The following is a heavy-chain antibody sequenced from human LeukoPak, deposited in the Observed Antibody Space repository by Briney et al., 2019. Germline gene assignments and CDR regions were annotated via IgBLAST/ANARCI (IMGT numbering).Heavy chain of an antibody. Sequence: PSETLSLTCTVSGGSISSYYWSWIRQPPGKGLEWIGYIYYSGSTNYNPSLKSRVTISVDTSKNQFSLKLSSVTAADTAVYYCARSGYSSSSPALSDYWGQGTLVTVSS. CDR2: IYYSGST. V-gene: IGHV4-59*01. J-gene: IGHJ4*02. D-gene: IGHD6-6*01. CDR3: ARSGYSSSSPALSDY. CDR1: GGSISSYY.